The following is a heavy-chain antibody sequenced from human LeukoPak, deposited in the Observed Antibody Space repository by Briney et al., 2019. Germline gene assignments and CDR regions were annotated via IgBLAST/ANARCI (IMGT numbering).Heavy chain of an antibody. Sequence: GGSLGLSCAASGFTFSNAWMSWVRQAPGKGLEWVGRIKNKADGGTTDYAAPVKGRFTISRDDSKNTLYLQMNSLKIEDTAMYYCTTHDPINRSWGQGTLVT. D-gene: IGHD1-1*01. J-gene: IGHJ4*02. CDR2: IKNKADGGTT. V-gene: IGHV3-15*01. CDR1: GFTFSNAW. CDR3: TTHDPINRS.